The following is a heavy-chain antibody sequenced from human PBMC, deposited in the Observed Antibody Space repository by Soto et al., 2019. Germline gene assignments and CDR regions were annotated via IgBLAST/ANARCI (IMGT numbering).Heavy chain of an antibody. CDR2: IDYSGST. Sequence: TLSVTFTFSDGYNRSHYWGWFRQPPGRRLEWIGYIDYSGSTTYNPSLKSRVTISVDTSNIQFSLTLNSVTAFDTAVYYCASVTRAKIIDYWGHGTLVTVSS. D-gene: IGHD2-21*02. V-gene: IGHV4-59*11. J-gene: IGHJ4*01. CDR1: DGYNRSHY. CDR3: ASVTRAKIIDY.